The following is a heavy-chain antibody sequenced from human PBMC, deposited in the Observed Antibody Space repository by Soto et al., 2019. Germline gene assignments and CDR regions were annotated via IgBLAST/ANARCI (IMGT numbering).Heavy chain of an antibody. CDR1: GYSFSTYD. V-gene: IGHV1-18*04. CDR3: AASYDTLFAS. J-gene: IGHJ5*02. D-gene: IGHD2-21*01. Sequence: SVKVSCKASGYSFSTYDISWLRQAPGQGPEWMGRISPKNGNTNYAQSFQDRVTMTADTSSSTAYMGLRGLRSDDTANFYCAASYDTLFASSGQRTLVTVSS. CDR2: ISPKNGNT.